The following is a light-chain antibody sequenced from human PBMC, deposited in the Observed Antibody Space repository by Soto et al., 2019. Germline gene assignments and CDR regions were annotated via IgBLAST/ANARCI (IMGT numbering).Light chain of an antibody. CDR3: PQSNSYSGT. V-gene: IGKV1-5*01. CDR2: DAS. CDR1: QSISKW. J-gene: IGKJ1*01. Sequence: DIRMTKSPATLSASVGDRVTITCRASQSISKWLAWYQQKPGKAPDLLIYDASSLEGGVPSRFSGSGYGTDFTLTISSLQPEDFATYYCPQSNSYSGTSCQGTNVDI.